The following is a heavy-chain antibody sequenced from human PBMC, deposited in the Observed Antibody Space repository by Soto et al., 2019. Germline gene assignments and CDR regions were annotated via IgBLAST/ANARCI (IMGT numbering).Heavy chain of an antibody. V-gene: IGHV4-4*07. CDR1: GGSISSYY. CDR3: ARDRAYCGGDCYSLDY. J-gene: IGHJ4*02. CDR2: IYTSGST. Sequence: LSLTCTVSGGSISSYYWSWIRQPAGKGLEWIGRIYTSGSTNYNPSLKSRVTMSVDTSKNQFSLKLSSVTAADTAVYYCARDRAYCGGDCYSLDYWGQGTLVTVSS. D-gene: IGHD2-21*02.